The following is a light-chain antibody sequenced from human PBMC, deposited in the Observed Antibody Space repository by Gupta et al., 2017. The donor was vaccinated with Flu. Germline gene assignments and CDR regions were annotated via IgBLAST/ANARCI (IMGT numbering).Light chain of an antibody. CDR2: KAS. V-gene: IGKV1-5*03. CDR3: QEDDQYLGT. J-gene: IGKJ2*02. CDR1: QSNSSW. Sequence: DIRMTQSPSPLSASVGDRVTITCRASQSNSSWLAWYQQKPGKAPKLLIHKASTLESGVPSRFSGSGSGTEFTLTITSLQPDDVATYYCQEDDQYLGTCGQGTKLEIK.